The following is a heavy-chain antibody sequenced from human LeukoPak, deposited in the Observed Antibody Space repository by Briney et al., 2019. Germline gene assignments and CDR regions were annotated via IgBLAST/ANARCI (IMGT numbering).Heavy chain of an antibody. V-gene: IGHV4-34*01. CDR2: INHSGST. CDR1: GGSFSDYY. CDR3: ARGPDPGKVGAAIYYYYGMDV. D-gene: IGHD1-26*01. J-gene: IGHJ6*02. Sequence: SETLSLTCAVYGGSFSDYYWSWIRQSPGKGLEWIGEINHSGSTNYNPSLKSRVTISVDTSKNQFSLKLSSVTAADTAVYYCARGPDPGKVGAAIYYYYGMDVWGQGTTVTVSS.